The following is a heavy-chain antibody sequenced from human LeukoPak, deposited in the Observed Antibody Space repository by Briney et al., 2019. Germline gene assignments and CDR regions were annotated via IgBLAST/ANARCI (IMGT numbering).Heavy chain of an antibody. CDR2: ISAYNGNT. CDR1: GYTFTSYG. Sequence: GASVKVSCKASGYTFTSYGISWVRQAPGQGLEWMGWISAYNGNTNYAQKLQGRVTMTTDTSTSTAYMELRSLRSDDTAVYYCARDFGGGSSWSGYWFDPWGQGTLVTVSS. CDR3: ARDFGGGSSWSGYWFDP. D-gene: IGHD6-13*01. J-gene: IGHJ5*02. V-gene: IGHV1-18*01.